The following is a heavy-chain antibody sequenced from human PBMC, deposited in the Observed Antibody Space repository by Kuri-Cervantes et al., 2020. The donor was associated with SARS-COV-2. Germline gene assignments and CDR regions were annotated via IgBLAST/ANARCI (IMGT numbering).Heavy chain of an antibody. V-gene: IGHV3-30-3*02. CDR2: ISYDGNRR. CDR1: GFTFRSYA. Sequence: GESLRLPCAASGFTFRSYAMHWVRQAPGKGLEWVAVISYDGNRRYYADSVKGRFSISRENSNNTLYLQMNSLSDEDTAVYFCAKPVAGAYYYYYYGMDVWGQGTTVTVSS. D-gene: IGHD6-19*01. J-gene: IGHJ6*02. CDR3: AKPVAGAYYYYYYGMDV.